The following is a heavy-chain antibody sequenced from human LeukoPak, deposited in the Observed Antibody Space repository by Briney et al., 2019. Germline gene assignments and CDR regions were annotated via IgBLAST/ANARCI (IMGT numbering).Heavy chain of an antibody. V-gene: IGHV3-11*03. D-gene: IGHD5-12*01. CDR2: ISDSSSYT. CDR1: GFTFSDYY. Sequence: PGGSLGLSCAASGFTFSDYYMSWIRQAPGKGLEWVSYISDSSSYTDYADSVKGRFTISRDNSKNSLYLQMNSLRAEDTAVYYCARRYTGYGILDYWGRGTLVTVSS. CDR3: ARRYTGYGILDY. J-gene: IGHJ4*02.